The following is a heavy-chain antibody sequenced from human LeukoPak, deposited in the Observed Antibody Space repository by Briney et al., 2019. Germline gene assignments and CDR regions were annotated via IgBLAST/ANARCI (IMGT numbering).Heavy chain of an antibody. V-gene: IGHV3-21*01. CDR2: ISSSSSYI. CDR1: GFTFSSYS. D-gene: IGHD4-17*01. CDR3: AKDHYGDYYYFDY. Sequence: GGSLRLSCAASGFTFSSYSMNWVRQAPGKGLEWVSSISSSSSYIYYADSVKGRFTISRDNAKNSLYLQMNSLRAEDTAVYYCAKDHYGDYYYFDYWGQGTLVTVSS. J-gene: IGHJ4*02.